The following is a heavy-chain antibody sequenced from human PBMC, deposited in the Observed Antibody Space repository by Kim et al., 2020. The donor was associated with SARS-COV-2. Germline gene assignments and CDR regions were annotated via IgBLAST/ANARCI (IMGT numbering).Heavy chain of an antibody. J-gene: IGHJ5*02. CDR3: ARRSSTSCSKGYDFWSGYCGNWFDP. D-gene: IGHD3-3*01. CDR2: INHSGST. V-gene: IGHV4-34*01. Sequence: SETLSLTCAVYGGSFSGYYWSWIRQPPGKGLEWIGEINHSGSTNYNPSLKSRVTISVDTSKNQFSLKLSSVTAADTAVYYCARRSSTSCSKGYDFWSGYCGNWFDPWGQGTLVTVSS. CDR1: GGSFSGYY.